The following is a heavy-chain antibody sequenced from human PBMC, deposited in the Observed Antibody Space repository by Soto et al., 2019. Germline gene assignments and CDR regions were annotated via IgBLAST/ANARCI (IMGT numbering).Heavy chain of an antibody. CDR3: ATELGENPASPFDA. CDR2: IIPLFGTA. D-gene: IGHD3-10*01. V-gene: IGHV1-69*13. J-gene: IGHJ4*02. CDR1: GVTFSGET. Sequence: GASVKVSCKASGVTFSGETLGWVRQAPGQGLEWVGGIIPLFGTASYAQKFQGRVTITADESTSTVYMELSSLRSDDTAVYFCATELGENPASPFDAWGQGTLVTVSS.